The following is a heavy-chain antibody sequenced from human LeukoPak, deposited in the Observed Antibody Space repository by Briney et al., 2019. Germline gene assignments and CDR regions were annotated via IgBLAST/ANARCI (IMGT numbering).Heavy chain of an antibody. Sequence: GGSLRLSCATSGFTFSRYAMSCVRQAPGKGLEWVSGISNSGRSTYYADPVKGRFTISRDNSKSTLYLQMNSLRAEDTAVYYCAKDRLESWSGFYFGLFDYWGQGALVTVAS. CDR1: GFTFSRYA. D-gene: IGHD3-3*01. CDR2: ISNSGRST. CDR3: AKDRLESWSGFYFGLFDY. J-gene: IGHJ4*02. V-gene: IGHV3-23*01.